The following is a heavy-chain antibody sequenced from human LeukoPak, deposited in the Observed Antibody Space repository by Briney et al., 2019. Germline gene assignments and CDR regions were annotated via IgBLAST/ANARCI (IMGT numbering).Heavy chain of an antibody. CDR3: AREEYSYGSFDY. D-gene: IGHD5-18*01. J-gene: IGHJ4*02. Sequence: SQTLSLTCTVSGGSISSAGYYWTWIRQPPGRGLEWIGYIYYSGSTYYNPSLKSRVTISVDTSKNQFSLKLSSVTAADTAVYYCAREEYSYGSFDYWGQGTLVTVSS. V-gene: IGHV4-30-4*08. CDR1: GGSISSAGYY. CDR2: IYYSGST.